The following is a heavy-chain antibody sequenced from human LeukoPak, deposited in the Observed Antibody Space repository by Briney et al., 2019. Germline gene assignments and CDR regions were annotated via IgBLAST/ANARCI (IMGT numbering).Heavy chain of an antibody. J-gene: IGHJ4*02. D-gene: IGHD2-2*02. CDR3: VRDFSYIPDY. Sequence: ASVKVSCKASGYTFTGYYMHWVRQAPGQGLEWMGWINPNSGGTNYAQKFQGRVTATTDTPTNTAYMELRRLRSDDTAVYYCVRDFSYIPDYWGQGTLVTVSS. V-gene: IGHV1-2*02. CDR1: GYTFTGYY. CDR2: INPNSGGT.